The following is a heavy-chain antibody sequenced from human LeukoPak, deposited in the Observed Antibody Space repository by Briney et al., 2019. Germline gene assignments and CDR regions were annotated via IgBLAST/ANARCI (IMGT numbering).Heavy chain of an antibody. CDR3: ARGPIIDIVVIPAAADYYHMDV. D-gene: IGHD2-2*01. CDR2: ISAYNGNT. Sequence: ASVKVSCKASGYTLTSYGISWVRQAPGQGLEWMGWISAYNGNTRYAQKLQGRVTMTTDSSTSTAYMELRSLRSDDTAVYYCARGPIIDIVVIPAAADYYHMDVWGKGTTVTISS. J-gene: IGHJ6*03. V-gene: IGHV1-18*01. CDR1: GYTLTSYG.